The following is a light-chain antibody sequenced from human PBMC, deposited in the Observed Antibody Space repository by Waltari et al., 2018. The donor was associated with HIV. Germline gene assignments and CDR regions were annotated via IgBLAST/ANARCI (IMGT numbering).Light chain of an antibody. V-gene: IGLV1-40*01. CDR2: ANS. CDR1: SSNIGAGYD. CDR3: QSYDSSLSHCWV. Sequence: QSVLTQPPSVSGAPGQRVTISCTGSSSNIGAGYDVHWYQQLPGTAPQLLIYANSNRPSGVPDRFSGSKSGTSASLAITGLQAEDEADYYCQSYDSSLSHCWVFGGGTKLTVL. J-gene: IGLJ3*02.